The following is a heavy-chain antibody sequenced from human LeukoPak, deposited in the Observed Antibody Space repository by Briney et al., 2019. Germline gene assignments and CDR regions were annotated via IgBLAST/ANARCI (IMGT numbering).Heavy chain of an antibody. CDR1: GLSFRNYA. CDR2: LRGNDET. J-gene: IGHJ4*02. D-gene: IGHD3-10*01. V-gene: IGHV3-23*01. Sequence: GGSLRLSCAASGLSFRNYAMSWVRQAPARGPECVSSLRGNDETFYADSVKGRFTLSRDDSRNTVYLQLNNLRVEDTAIYYCARASWVSDPDAVRWGQGTQVTVSS. CDR3: ARASWVSDPDAVR.